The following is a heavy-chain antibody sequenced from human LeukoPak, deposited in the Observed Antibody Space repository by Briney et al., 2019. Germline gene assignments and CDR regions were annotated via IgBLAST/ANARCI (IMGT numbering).Heavy chain of an antibody. Sequence: SETLSLTCTVSRGSISSSSYYWGWIRQPPGKGLEWIGSMYYSGSTYYNPSLKSRVTISLDTSKNQFSLRLSSVTAADTAVYYCARHVDGSGWYDYFDYWGQGTLVTVSS. CDR3: ARHVDGSGWYDYFDY. D-gene: IGHD6-19*01. V-gene: IGHV4-39*01. CDR1: RGSISSSSYY. CDR2: MYYSGST. J-gene: IGHJ4*02.